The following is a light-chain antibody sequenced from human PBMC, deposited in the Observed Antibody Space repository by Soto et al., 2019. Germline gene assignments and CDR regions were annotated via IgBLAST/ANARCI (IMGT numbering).Light chain of an antibody. CDR1: QSVSSY. Sequence: EIVLTQSPATLSLSPGERATLSCRASQSVSSYLAWYQQKPGQAPRLLIYDASNRATDIPARFNGSGSGTDFTLTISSLEPEDSAVYYCQQYGSSPRTFGQGTKVDI. V-gene: IGKV3-11*01. CDR2: DAS. CDR3: QQYGSSPRT. J-gene: IGKJ1*01.